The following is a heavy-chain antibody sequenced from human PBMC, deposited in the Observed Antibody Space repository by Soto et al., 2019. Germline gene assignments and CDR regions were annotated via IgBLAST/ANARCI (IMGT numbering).Heavy chain of an antibody. J-gene: IGHJ4*02. D-gene: IGHD3-22*01. Sequence: QVQLVQSGAEVKKPGASVKVSCKASGYTFTGYAMHWVRQAPGQRREWMGWINAGNGNTKYSQKFQGRVTITRDTPASTVYMELRSLRSEDTAVYYCAIVSGYYYWDYWGQGTLVTLPS. CDR2: INAGNGNT. V-gene: IGHV1-3*01. CDR3: AIVSGYYYWDY. CDR1: GYTFTGYA.